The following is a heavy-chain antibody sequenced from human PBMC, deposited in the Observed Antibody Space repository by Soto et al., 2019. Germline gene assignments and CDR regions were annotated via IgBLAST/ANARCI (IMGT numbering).Heavy chain of an antibody. V-gene: IGHV1-18*01. CDR2: INAFNGNT. D-gene: IGHD3-10*01. Sequence: QVQLVQSGAEVKKPGASVKVSCKGSGYTFSTYSITWMRQAPGQGLEWMGRINAFNGNTNYAQKFQGRVTMTTDTSARIVYRGSRTLRCDDPGVYYWAGDWENGGWGGGRGMDVWGHGTTVIVSS. CDR1: GYTFSTYS. CDR3: AGDWENGGWGGGRGMDV. J-gene: IGHJ6*02.